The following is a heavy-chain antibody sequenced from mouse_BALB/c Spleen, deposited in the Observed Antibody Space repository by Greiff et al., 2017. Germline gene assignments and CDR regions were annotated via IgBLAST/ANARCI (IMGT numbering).Heavy chain of an antibody. CDR2: IDPENGDT. J-gene: IGHJ4*01. CDR3: NARGRATRAMDN. Sequence: VQLQQSGAELVRSGASVKLSCTASGFNIKDYYMHWVKQRPEQGLEWIGWIDPENGDTEYAPKFQGKATMTADTSSNTAYLQLSSLTSEDTAVYYCNARGRATRAMDNWGQGTSVTVSS. V-gene: IGHV14-4*02. CDR1: GFNIKDYY. D-gene: IGHD3-1*01.